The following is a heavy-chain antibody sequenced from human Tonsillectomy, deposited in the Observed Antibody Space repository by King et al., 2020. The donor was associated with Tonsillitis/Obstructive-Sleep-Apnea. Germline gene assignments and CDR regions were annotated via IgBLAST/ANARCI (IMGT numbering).Heavy chain of an antibody. Sequence: VQLVESGAEVKKPGASVKVSCKASGYTFTGYYMHWVRQAPGQGLEWMGRINPNSGGTNYAQKFQGRVTMTRDTSISTAYMELSRLRSDDTAVYYCAGDRRYCSSTSCYRFWFDPWGQGTLVTVSS. D-gene: IGHD2-2*02. V-gene: IGHV1-2*06. J-gene: IGHJ5*02. CDR2: INPNSGGT. CDR1: GYTFTGYY. CDR3: AGDRRYCSSTSCYRFWFDP.